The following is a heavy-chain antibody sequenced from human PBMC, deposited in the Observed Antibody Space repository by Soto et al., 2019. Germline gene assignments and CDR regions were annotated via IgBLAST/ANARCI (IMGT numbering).Heavy chain of an antibody. CDR1: GGSVSSSSYY. J-gene: IGHJ5*02. Sequence: SETLSLTCTVSGGSVSSSSYYWGWVRQPPGKGLEWIGSVYYSGSTYYNPSLESRITISFDTSNNLLSLKLRSVSAADTAVYYCARMGLHLGELSRNWYDPWGRGTLVTVSS. V-gene: IGHV4-39*07. CDR2: VYYSGST. CDR3: ARMGLHLGELSRNWYDP. D-gene: IGHD3-16*02.